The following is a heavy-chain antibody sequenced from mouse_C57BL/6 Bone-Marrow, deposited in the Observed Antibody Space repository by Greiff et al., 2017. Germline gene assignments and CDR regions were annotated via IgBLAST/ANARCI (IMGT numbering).Heavy chain of an antibody. Sequence: QVQLQQSGAELVKPGASVKISCKASGYAFSSYWMNWVKQRPGKGLEWIGQIYPGDGDTNYNGKFKGKATLTADKSSSTAYMQLSSLTSEDTAVDFGARRGWLLLFADWGQGTLVTVSA. D-gene: IGHD2-3*01. V-gene: IGHV1-80*01. J-gene: IGHJ3*01. CDR3: ARRGWLLLFAD. CDR1: GYAFSSYW. CDR2: IYPGDGDT.